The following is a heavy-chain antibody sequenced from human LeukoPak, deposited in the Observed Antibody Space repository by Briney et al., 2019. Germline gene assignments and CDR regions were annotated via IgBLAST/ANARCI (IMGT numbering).Heavy chain of an antibody. Sequence: PGGSLRLSCAASGFTFSNYWMSWVRQAPGKGLEWVANIKQDGGEKYYVDSVKGRFTISRDNSKNTLYLQMNSLRAEDTAVYYCAKEDYGDYVYYFDYWGQGTLVTVSS. CDR1: GFTFSNYW. V-gene: IGHV3-7*03. CDR2: IKQDGGEK. D-gene: IGHD4-17*01. J-gene: IGHJ4*02. CDR3: AKEDYGDYVYYFDY.